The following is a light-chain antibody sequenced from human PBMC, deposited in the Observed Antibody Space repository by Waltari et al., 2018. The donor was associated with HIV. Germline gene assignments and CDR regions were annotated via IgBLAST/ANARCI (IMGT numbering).Light chain of an antibody. Sequence: DVQMTQSPSSLSASVGDRVTITCRASQGIGHSLAWYQHKPGKVPNLLIYAAATLQSGVPSRFSGSGSGTHFTRTISSLQPEEIATYYCQKYNSAPRTFGQGTKVEIK. V-gene: IGKV1-27*01. CDR1: QGIGHS. J-gene: IGKJ1*01. CDR3: QKYNSAPRT. CDR2: AAA.